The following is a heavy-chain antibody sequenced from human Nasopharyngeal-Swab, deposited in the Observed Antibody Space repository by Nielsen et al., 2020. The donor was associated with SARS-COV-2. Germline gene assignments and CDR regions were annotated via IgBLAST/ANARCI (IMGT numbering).Heavy chain of an antibody. Sequence: SETLSLTCTVSGGSISSSSYYWGWIRQPPGKGLEWIGSIYYSGSTYYKPPLNSRVTISVDTSRNQFSLKLSSVTAADTAVYYCARLKRVVAATPSLYYFYYWGQGTLVTVSS. CDR3: ARLKRVVAATPSLYYFYY. D-gene: IGHD2-15*01. J-gene: IGHJ4*02. CDR1: GGSISSSSYY. V-gene: IGHV4-39*01. CDR2: IYYSGST.